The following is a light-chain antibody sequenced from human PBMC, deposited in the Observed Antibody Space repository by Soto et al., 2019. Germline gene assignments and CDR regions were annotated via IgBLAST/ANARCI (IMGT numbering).Light chain of an antibody. CDR3: QQDNNWPGT. V-gene: IGKV3-15*01. Sequence: EIVMTQSPATLSVSPGERATLSCRASQSVSSNLAWYQQKPGQAPRLLIYGASTRATGIPARFSGSGSGTEFTLTISSLQSEYFAVYYCQQDNNWPGTFGQGTKVEIK. CDR2: GAS. J-gene: IGKJ1*01. CDR1: QSVSSN.